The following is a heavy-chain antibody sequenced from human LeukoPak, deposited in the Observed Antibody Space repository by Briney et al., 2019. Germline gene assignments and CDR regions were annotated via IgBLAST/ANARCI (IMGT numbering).Heavy chain of an antibody. V-gene: IGHV1-18*01. CDR3: AREVVHGSYYGIGY. D-gene: IGHD1-26*01. CDR2: ISAYNGNT. CDR1: GYTFTSYG. J-gene: IGHJ4*02. Sequence: ASVKVSCKASGYTFTSYGISWVRQAPGQGLEWMGWISAYNGNTNYAQKLQGRVAMTTDTSTSTAYMELRSLRSDDTAVYYCAREVVHGSYYGIGYWGQGTLVTVSS.